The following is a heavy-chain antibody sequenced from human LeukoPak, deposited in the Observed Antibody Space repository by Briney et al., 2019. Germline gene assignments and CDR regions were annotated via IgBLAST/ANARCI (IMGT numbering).Heavy chain of an antibody. CDR3: ARDQKYRSRKNYYYYMDV. CDR1: GFTFSSYG. J-gene: IGHJ6*03. V-gene: IGHV3-7*01. D-gene: IGHD6-6*01. CDR2: IKEDGSER. Sequence: QSGGSLRLSCAASGFTFSSYGMHWVRQAPGKGLEWVANIKEDGSERNYVDSVKGRFTISRDNAKNSLYLQMNSLRAEDTAVYYCARDQKYRSRKNYYYYMDVWGKGTTVTVSS.